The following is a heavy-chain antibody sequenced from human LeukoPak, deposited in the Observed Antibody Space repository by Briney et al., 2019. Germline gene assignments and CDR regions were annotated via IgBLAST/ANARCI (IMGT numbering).Heavy chain of an antibody. Sequence: GASVKVSCKASGGTFSSYAISWVRQAPGQGLEWMGRIIPILGIANYAQKFQGRVTITADKSTSTAYMELSSLRSEDTAVYYCARGGDSGSYYPYYFDYWGQGTLVTVSS. CDR1: GGTFSSYA. D-gene: IGHD1-26*01. V-gene: IGHV1-69*04. CDR2: IIPILGIA. J-gene: IGHJ4*02. CDR3: ARGGDSGSYYPYYFDY.